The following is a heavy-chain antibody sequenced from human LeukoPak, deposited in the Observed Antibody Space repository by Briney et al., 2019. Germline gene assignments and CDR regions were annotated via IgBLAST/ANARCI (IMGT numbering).Heavy chain of an antibody. CDR2: INHSGST. J-gene: IGHJ4*02. Sequence: GSLRLSCAASGFTFSSYSMNWVRQPPGKGLEWIEEINHSGSTNYNPSLKSRVTVSVDTSKNQFSLKLSSVTAADTAVYYCASCGGDCYFDYWGQGTLVTVSS. V-gene: IGHV4-34*01. D-gene: IGHD2-21*01. CDR1: GFTFSSYS. CDR3: ASCGGDCYFDY.